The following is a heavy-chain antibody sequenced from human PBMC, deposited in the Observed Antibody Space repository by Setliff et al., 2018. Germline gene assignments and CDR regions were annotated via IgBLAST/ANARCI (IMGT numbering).Heavy chain of an antibody. Sequence: PSETLSLTCTVSGGSISSHYWSWIRQPPGKGLEWIGYIYYSGRTNYSPSLKSRLIISVDTSNNQFSLRLDSVTAADTAMYFCATVGSPVAGDDAFDVWGQGTMVTVSS. CDR1: GGSISSHY. CDR2: IYYSGRT. J-gene: IGHJ3*01. D-gene: IGHD6-19*01. CDR3: ATVGSPVAGDDAFDV. V-gene: IGHV4-59*08.